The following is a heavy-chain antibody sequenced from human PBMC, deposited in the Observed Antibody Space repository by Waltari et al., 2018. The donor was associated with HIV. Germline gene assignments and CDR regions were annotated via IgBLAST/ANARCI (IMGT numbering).Heavy chain of an antibody. J-gene: IGHJ4*02. V-gene: IGHV1-2*02. CDR1: GFSFTGFY. D-gene: IGHD5-18*01. CDR3: ARGYPHFDY. Sequence: QAQLVQSGAEVKKPGASIKVSCKTSGFSFTGFYLHWVRKAPGQGLEWMGWMNPGTGGTKYARTVQGRVTMTRDTSINTAYVELSSLTSADTAVYFCARGYPHFDYWGQGTLVTVSS. CDR2: MNPGTGGT.